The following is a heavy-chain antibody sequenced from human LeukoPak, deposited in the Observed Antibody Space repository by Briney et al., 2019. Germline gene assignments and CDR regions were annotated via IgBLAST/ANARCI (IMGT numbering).Heavy chain of an antibody. J-gene: IGHJ4*02. CDR2: INPHSGDT. V-gene: IGHV1-2*02. CDR3: ARWGGHCTSGLCYYFDC. CDR1: GYTFTGYY. Sequence: GASVKVSCAASGYTFTGYYLHWVRQAPGQGLEWMGWINPHSGDTDYAQKFQGRVTMTRDTSISTAYMELSRLRSDDTAVYYCARWGGHCTSGLCYYFDCWGQGTLVTVSS. D-gene: IGHD2-8*01.